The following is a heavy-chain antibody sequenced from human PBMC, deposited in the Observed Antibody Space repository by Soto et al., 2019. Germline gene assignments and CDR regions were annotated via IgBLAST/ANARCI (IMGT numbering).Heavy chain of an antibody. V-gene: IGHV6-1*01. CDR3: ARDKHDYFNRGIGFDT. CDR1: GDSVSSNGAA. J-gene: IGHJ5*02. Sequence: SQTLSLTCAISGDSVSSNGAAWNWIRQSPSRGLEWLGRTYYRSKWYNDYAVSVKSRITINPDTSKSQFSLQLNSVTPEDTAVYYCARDKHDYFNRGIGFDTWGQAMLVTVSS. D-gene: IGHD4-17*01. CDR2: TYYRSKWYN.